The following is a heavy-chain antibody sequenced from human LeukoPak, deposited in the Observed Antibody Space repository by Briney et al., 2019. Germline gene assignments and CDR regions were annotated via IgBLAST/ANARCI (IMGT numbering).Heavy chain of an antibody. V-gene: IGHV3-74*01. Sequence: PGGSLRLSCAASGFTFSSYWMHWVRQAPGKGLVWVSRISTDGSSTNSADSVKGRFTISRDNAKNSLYLQMNSLRDEDTAVYYCAIVAAAVDFDYRGQGTLVTVSS. J-gene: IGHJ4*02. CDR3: AIVAAAVDFDY. CDR2: ISTDGSST. D-gene: IGHD6-13*01. CDR1: GFTFSSYW.